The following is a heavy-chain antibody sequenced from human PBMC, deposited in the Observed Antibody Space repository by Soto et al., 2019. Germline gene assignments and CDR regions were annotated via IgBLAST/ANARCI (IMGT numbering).Heavy chain of an antibody. CDR2: IKQDGSEK. D-gene: IGHD6-13*01. V-gene: IGHV3-7*01. CDR3: ARTPRGNYYYYMDV. Sequence: GGSLRLSCAASGFTFSSYWMSWVRQAPGKGLEWVANIKQDGSEKYYVDSVKGRFTISRDNAKNSLYLQMNSLRAEDTAVYYCARTPRGNYYYYMDVWGKGTTVTVSS. J-gene: IGHJ6*03. CDR1: GFTFSSYW.